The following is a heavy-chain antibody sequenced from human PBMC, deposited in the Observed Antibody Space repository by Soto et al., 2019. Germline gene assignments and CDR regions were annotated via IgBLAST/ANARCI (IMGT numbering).Heavy chain of an antibody. V-gene: IGHV3-13*05. CDR2: IGAADDP. J-gene: IGHJ3*01. Sequence: PGGSLRLSCAASGFTFSAYDMHWVRQTTGKGLEWVSAIGAADDPYYLGSVKGRFTISRENAKNSLYLQMNSLRAEDTAVYYCARPQYLPDDVFDVWGRGTVVTVSS. CDR1: GFTFSAYD. D-gene: IGHD2-2*01. CDR3: ARPQYLPDDVFDV.